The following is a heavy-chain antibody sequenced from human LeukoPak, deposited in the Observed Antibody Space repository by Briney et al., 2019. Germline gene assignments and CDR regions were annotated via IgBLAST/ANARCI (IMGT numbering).Heavy chain of an antibody. CDR2: INPNSGGT. Sequence: GASVKVSCKASGYTFTGYYMHWVRQAPGQGLEWMGWINPNSGGTNYAQKFQGRVTMTRDTSISTAYMELSRLRSGDTAVYYCARDPFGYDSSGYPFDYWGQGTLVTVSS. V-gene: IGHV1-2*02. CDR1: GYTFTGYY. J-gene: IGHJ4*02. CDR3: ARDPFGYDSSGYPFDY. D-gene: IGHD3-22*01.